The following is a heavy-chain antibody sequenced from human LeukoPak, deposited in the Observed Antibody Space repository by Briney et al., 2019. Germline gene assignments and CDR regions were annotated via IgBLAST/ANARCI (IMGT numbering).Heavy chain of an antibody. CDR2: MNPNSGNT. J-gene: IGHJ5*02. CDR1: GYTFTSYD. CDR3: AREDCSSTSCYVNWFDP. V-gene: IGHV1-8*01. Sequence: ASVKVSCKASGYTFTSYDINWVRQATGQGLEWMGWMNPNSGNTGYAQKFQGRVTMTRNTSISTAYMELSSLRSEDTAVYYCAREDCSSTSCYVNWFDPWGQGTLVTASS. D-gene: IGHD2-2*01.